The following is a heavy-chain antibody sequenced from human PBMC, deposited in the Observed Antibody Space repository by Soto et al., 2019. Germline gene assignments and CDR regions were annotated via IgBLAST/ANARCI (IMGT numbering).Heavy chain of an antibody. CDR3: ARDLSPPGEFSYDAFDV. CDR1: GFTFSAFW. V-gene: IGHV3-7*04. D-gene: IGHD2-21*01. Sequence: EVQLVESGGGLVQPGESLRLSCAASGFTFSAFWMTWLRQAPGKGLEWVANIKRDGTVTHYGDSVEGRCTLSRDNAQNSLFLQLNSLRPEDTAMYYCARDLSPPGEFSYDAFDVWGQGTFLTVSS. CDR2: IKRDGTVT. J-gene: IGHJ3*01.